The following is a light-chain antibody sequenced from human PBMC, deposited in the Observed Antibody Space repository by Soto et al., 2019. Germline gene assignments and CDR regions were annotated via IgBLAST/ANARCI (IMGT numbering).Light chain of an antibody. CDR1: QGISNY. CDR2: AAS. Sequence: DIEMTQSPSSLSASVGDRVTITCRASQGISNYLAWYQQRTGKVPKLLIYAASTLQSGVPSRFSGSGSGTDFTLTISSLQPEDVATYYCQKYDSAPWTFGQGTEVEIK. V-gene: IGKV1-27*01. CDR3: QKYDSAPWT. J-gene: IGKJ1*01.